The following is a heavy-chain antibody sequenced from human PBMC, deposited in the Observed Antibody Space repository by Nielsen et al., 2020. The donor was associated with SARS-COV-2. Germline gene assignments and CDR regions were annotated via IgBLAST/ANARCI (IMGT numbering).Heavy chain of an antibody. V-gene: IGHV4-31*03. CDR3: ARVISSSWDPYYFDY. CDR2: IYYSGST. D-gene: IGHD6-13*01. J-gene: IGHJ4*02. CDR1: GGPISSGGYY. Sequence: LRLSCTVSGGPISSGGYYWSWIRQHPGKGLEWIGYIYYSGSTYYNPSLKSRVTISVDTSKNQFSLKLSSVTAADTAVYYCARVISSSWDPYYFDYWGQGTLVTVSS.